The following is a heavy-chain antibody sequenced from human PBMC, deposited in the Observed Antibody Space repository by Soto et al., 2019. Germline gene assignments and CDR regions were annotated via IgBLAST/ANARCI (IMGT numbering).Heavy chain of an antibody. Sequence: PSEPLSLTCAVSGCSISSSNWWSWVRQPPGKGLEWIGEIYHSGSTNYNPSLKSRVTISVDKSKNQFSLKLSSVTAADTAVYYCARDVTSNHNCFDLWGHGTLVTVSS. CDR1: GCSISSSNW. CDR2: IYHSGST. CDR3: ARDVTSNHNCFDL. D-gene: IGHD2-2*01. V-gene: IGHV4-4*02. J-gene: IGHJ5*02.